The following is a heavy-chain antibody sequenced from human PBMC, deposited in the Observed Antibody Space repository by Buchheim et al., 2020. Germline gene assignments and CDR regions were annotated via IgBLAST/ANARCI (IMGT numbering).Heavy chain of an antibody. CDR1: GFTFSSYG. CDR2: IWYDGSNK. CDR3: AKVWGYYDSSGYYHY. D-gene: IGHD3-22*01. Sequence: QVQLVESGGGVVQPGRSLRLSCAASGFTFSSYGMHWVRQAPGKGLEWVAVIWYDGSNKYYADSVKGRFTISRDNSKNTLYLQMNSLRAEDTAVYYCAKVWGYYDSSGYYHYWGQGTL. J-gene: IGHJ4*02. V-gene: IGHV3-33*06.